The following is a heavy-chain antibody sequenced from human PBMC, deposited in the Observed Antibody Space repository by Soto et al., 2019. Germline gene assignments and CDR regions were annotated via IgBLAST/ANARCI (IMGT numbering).Heavy chain of an antibody. Sequence: SVKVSCKASGGTFSSYAISWVRQAPGQGLEWMGGIIPIFGTANYAQKFQGRVTITADESTSTAYMELSSLRSEDTAVYYCARLYSYGPREYYYYGMDVWGQGTTVTSP. D-gene: IGHD5-18*01. CDR1: GGTFSSYA. CDR3: ARLYSYGPREYYYYGMDV. V-gene: IGHV1-69*13. J-gene: IGHJ6*02. CDR2: IIPIFGTA.